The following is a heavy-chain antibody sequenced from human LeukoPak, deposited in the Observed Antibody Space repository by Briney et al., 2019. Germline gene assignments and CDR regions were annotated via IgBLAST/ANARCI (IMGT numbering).Heavy chain of an antibody. CDR1: GFTVSSNY. J-gene: IGHJ4*02. Sequence: GGSLRLSCAASGFTVSSNYMSWVRQAPGKGLEWVSVIYSGGSTYYADSVKGRFTISRDNSKNTLHLQMNSLRAEDTAVYYCARDAGAADFDYWGQGTLVTVSS. CDR3: ARDAGAADFDY. CDR2: IYSGGST. V-gene: IGHV3-53*01. D-gene: IGHD6-13*01.